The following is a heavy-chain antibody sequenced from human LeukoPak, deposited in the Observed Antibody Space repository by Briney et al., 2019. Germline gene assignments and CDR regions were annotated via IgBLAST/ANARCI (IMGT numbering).Heavy chain of an antibody. J-gene: IGHJ6*03. CDR2: IYYSGST. CDR3: ARCARDYYGSGSYYYYYYMDV. Sequence: SETLSLTCTVSGGSISSYYWGWIRQPPGKGLEWIGYIYYSGSTNYNPSLKSRVTISVDTSKNQFSLKLSSVTAADTAVYYCARCARDYYGSGSYYYYYYMDVWGKGTTVTISS. V-gene: IGHV4-59*01. CDR1: GGSISSYY. D-gene: IGHD3-10*01.